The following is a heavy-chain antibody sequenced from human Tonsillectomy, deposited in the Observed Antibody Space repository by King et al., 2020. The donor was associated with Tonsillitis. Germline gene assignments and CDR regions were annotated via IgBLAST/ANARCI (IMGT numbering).Heavy chain of an antibody. CDR2: IYYSGST. D-gene: IGHD3-10*01. V-gene: IGHV4-31*03. J-gene: IGHJ1*01. Sequence: QLQESGPGLVKPSQTLSLTCTVSGGSISSGGYYWSWIRQHPGKGLEWIGYIYYSGSTYYNPSLKSRVTISVDTSKNQFSRKLSSVTAADTAVYYCARDDRDYYGFTRFQHWGQGTLVTVSS. CDR3: ARDDRDYYGFTRFQH. CDR1: GGSISSGGYY.